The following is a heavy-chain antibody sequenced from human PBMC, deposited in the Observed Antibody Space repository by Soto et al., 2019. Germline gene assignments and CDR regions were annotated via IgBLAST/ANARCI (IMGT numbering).Heavy chain of an antibody. Sequence: PSETLSLTCTVSGGSISSYYWSWIRQPPGKGLEWIGYIYYSGSTNYNPSLKSRVTISVDTSKSQFSLKLSSVTAADTAVYYCARDRPGVGWFDPWGQGTLVTVSS. J-gene: IGHJ5*02. CDR2: IYYSGST. D-gene: IGHD3-10*01. CDR1: GGSISSYY. V-gene: IGHV4-59*01. CDR3: ARDRPGVGWFDP.